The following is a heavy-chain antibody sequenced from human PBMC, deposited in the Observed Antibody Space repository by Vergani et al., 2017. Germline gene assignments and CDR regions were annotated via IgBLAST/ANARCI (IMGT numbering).Heavy chain of an antibody. D-gene: IGHD2-2*01. CDR1: GFTFSSYW. V-gene: IGHV3-7*01. CDR3: ARGTSCSSTSCYRFGYYYYYYMDV. Sequence: EVQLVESGGGLVQPGGSLRLSCAASGFTFSSYWMSWVRQAPGQGLEWVANIKQDGSEKYYVDSVKGRFTISRDNAKNSLYLQMNSLRAEDTAVYYCARGTSCSSTSCYRFGYYYYYYMDVWGKGTTVTVSS. J-gene: IGHJ6*03. CDR2: IKQDGSEK.